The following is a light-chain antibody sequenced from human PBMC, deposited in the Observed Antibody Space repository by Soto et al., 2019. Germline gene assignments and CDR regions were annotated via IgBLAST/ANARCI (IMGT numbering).Light chain of an antibody. CDR3: QQRARWPS. Sequence: DIVLTQSPVTVSLSPGERATLSCRASQSVDKYLAWYQQKPGQAPRLLIYDASNRAADIPARFSGSGSGTDFTLTISSLEPEDFAVYYCQQRARWPSFGQGTKLEIK. J-gene: IGKJ2*01. CDR1: QSVDKY. V-gene: IGKV3-11*01. CDR2: DAS.